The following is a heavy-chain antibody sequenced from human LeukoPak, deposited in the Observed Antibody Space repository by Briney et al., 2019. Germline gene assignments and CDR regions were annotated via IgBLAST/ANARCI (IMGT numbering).Heavy chain of an antibody. V-gene: IGHV3-15*01. CDR3: TTFSYYYGSGSYYSFDY. J-gene: IGHJ4*02. CDR2: IKSKTDGGTT. D-gene: IGHD3-10*01. Sequence: GGSLRLSCAASGFTLSNAWMSWVRQAPGKGLEWVGRIKSKTDGGTTDYAAPVKGRFTISRDDSKNTLYLQMNSLKTEDTAVYYCTTFSYYYGSGSYYSFDYWGQGTLVTVSS. CDR1: GFTLSNAW.